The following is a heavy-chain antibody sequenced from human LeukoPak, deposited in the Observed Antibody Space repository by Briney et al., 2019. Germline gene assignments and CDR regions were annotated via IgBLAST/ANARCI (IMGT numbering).Heavy chain of an antibody. CDR1: GGSFSGYY. CDR3: ARGSRYGSGSYYNAHKSHNYYYYYMDV. J-gene: IGHJ6*03. V-gene: IGHV4-34*01. CDR2: INHSGST. D-gene: IGHD3-10*01. Sequence: NPSETLSLTCTVYGGSFSGYYWSWIRQPPGKGLEWIGEINHSGSTNYNPSLKSRVTISVDTSKNQFSLKLSSVTAADTAVYYCARGSRYGSGSYYNAHKSHNYYYYYMDVWGKGTTVTVSS.